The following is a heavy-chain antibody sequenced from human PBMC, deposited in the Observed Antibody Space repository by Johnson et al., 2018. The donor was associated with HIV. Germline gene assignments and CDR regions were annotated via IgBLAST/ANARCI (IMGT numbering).Heavy chain of an antibody. CDR2: IWYDGSNK. J-gene: IGHJ3*02. CDR1: GFTFSSYG. D-gene: IGHD7-27*01. Sequence: QVQLVESGGGLVQPGRSLRLSCAASGFTFSSYGMHWVRQAPGKGLEWVAVIWYDGSNKYYADSVKGRFTISRDNSKNTLYLQMNSLRAEDTAVYYCAKGLNWGGDAFDIWGQGTMVTVSS. V-gene: IGHV3-33*06. CDR3: AKGLNWGGDAFDI.